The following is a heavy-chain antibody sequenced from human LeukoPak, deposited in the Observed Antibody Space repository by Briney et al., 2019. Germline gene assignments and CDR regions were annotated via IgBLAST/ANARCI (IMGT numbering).Heavy chain of an antibody. CDR1: GGSFSGYY. J-gene: IGHJ4*02. CDR2: INHSGST. D-gene: IGHD6-19*01. V-gene: IGHV4-34*01. CDR3: ARARGQWLVRSFVY. Sequence: PSETLSLTCAAYGGSFSGYYWSWIRQPPGKGLEWIGEINHSGSTNYNPSLKSRVTISVDTSKNQFSLKLSSVTAADTAVYYCARARGQWLVRSFVYWGQGTLVTVSS.